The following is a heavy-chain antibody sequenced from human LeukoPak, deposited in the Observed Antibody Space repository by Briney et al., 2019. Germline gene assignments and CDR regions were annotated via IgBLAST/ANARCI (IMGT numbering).Heavy chain of an antibody. CDR3: ARRIKGPPDNKAIVVVPAAQWRTGFDP. J-gene: IGHJ5*02. CDR1: GDSVSSNSAA. D-gene: IGHD2-2*01. V-gene: IGHV6-1*01. CDR2: TYYRSKWYN. Sequence: SQTLSLTCAISGDSVSSNSAAWNWIRQSPSRGLEWLGRTYYRSKWYNDYAVSVKSRITINPDTSKNQFSLKLSSVTAADTAVYYCARRIKGPPDNKAIVVVPAAQWRTGFDPWGQGTLVTVSS.